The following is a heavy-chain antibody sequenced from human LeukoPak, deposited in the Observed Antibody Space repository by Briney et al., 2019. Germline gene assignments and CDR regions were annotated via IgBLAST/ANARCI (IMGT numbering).Heavy chain of an antibody. Sequence: GGSLRLSCAASGFTFSSYGMSWVRQAPGKGLEWVSAISGSGGSTYYADSVKGRFTISRDNSKNTLYLQMNSLRAEDTAVYYCARGWRWYYFDYWGQGTLVTVSS. V-gene: IGHV3-23*01. D-gene: IGHD4-23*01. CDR1: GFTFSSYG. CDR2: ISGSGGST. CDR3: ARGWRWYYFDY. J-gene: IGHJ4*02.